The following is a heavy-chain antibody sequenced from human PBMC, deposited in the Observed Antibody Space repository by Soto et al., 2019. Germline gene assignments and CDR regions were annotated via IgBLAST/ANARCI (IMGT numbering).Heavy chain of an antibody. CDR2: IYSGGST. Sequence: GGSLRLSCEVSGFSVTANYMSWVRQAPEKGLEWVSVIYSGGSTYYADSVKGRFTISRDNSKNTLYLQMNSLRAEDTAVYYCAKELHTSSGWSQVIYWGQGTLVTVSS. CDR1: GFSVTANY. J-gene: IGHJ4*02. D-gene: IGHD6-19*01. CDR3: AKELHTSSGWSQVIY. V-gene: IGHV3-53*01.